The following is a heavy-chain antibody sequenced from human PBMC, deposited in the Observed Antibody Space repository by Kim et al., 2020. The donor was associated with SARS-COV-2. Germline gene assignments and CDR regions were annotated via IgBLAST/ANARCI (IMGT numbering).Heavy chain of an antibody. CDR1: GYDFSKFW. CDR3: SRHGGLCSFSDCYFYIYY. V-gene: IGHV5-51*01. Sequence: GESLKISCKASGYDFSKFWIGWVRQVPGKGLELMGFIHPGDSEIRYSPSFKGRVSISADESVGTAYIQWNSLRASDPATYYCSRHGGLCSFSDCYFYIYY. CDR2: IHPGDSEI. J-gene: IGHJ6*03. D-gene: IGHD3-16*01.